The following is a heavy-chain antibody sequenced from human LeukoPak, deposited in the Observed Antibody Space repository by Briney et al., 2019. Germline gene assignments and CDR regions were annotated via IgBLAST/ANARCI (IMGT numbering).Heavy chain of an antibody. J-gene: IGHJ6*03. CDR3: ARADCSSTSCYYYYYYMDV. V-gene: IGHV3-21*01. CDR2: ISSSSSYI. CDR1: GFTFSSYS. Sequence: GSLRLSCAASGFTFSSYSMNWVRQAPGKGLEWVSSISSSSSYIYYADSVKGRFTISRDNAKNSLYLQMNSLRAEDMAVYYCARADCSSTSCYYYYYYMDVWGKGTTVTVSS. D-gene: IGHD2-2*01.